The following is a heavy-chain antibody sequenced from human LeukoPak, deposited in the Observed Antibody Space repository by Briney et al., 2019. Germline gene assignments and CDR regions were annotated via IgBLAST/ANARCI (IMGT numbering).Heavy chain of an antibody. D-gene: IGHD2-2*01. J-gene: IGHJ4*02. CDR3: AKGTYCSSTSCYANGGYYFDY. V-gene: IGHV1-69*05. CDR1: GGTFSSYA. CDR2: IIPIFGTA. Sequence: GSSVKVSCKASGGTFSSYAISWVRQAPGQGLEWMGGIIPIFGTANYAQKFQGRVTITTDESTSTAYMELGSLRSEDTAVYYCAKGTYCSSTSCYANGGYYFDYWGQGTLVTVSS.